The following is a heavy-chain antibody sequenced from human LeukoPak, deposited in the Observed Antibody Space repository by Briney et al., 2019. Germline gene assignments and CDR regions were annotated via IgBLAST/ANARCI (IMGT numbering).Heavy chain of an antibody. CDR1: GYTSTGHY. V-gene: IGHV1-2*02. D-gene: IGHD2/OR15-2a*01. CDR3: ARDQRENSGFDP. Sequence: ASVKVSCKASGYTSTGHYMHWVRQAPGQGLEWMGWINTKSGGTKFAQKFQGRATTTRDTSISTVYMELSRLRSDDTAVYYCARDQRENSGFDPWGQGTLVTVSS. CDR2: INTKSGGT. J-gene: IGHJ5*02.